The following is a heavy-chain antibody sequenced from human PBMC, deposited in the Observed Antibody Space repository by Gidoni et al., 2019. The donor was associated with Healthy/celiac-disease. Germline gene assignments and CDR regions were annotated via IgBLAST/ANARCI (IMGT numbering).Heavy chain of an antibody. Sequence: QVQLQQWGAGLLKPSETLSLTCAVYGGSFSGYYWSWIRQPPGKGLEWIGEINHRGSPNYNPSLKSRVTISVDTSKNQFSLKLSSVTAADTAVYYCARGDVDTAMVLDYWGQGTLVTVSS. D-gene: IGHD5-18*01. CDR3: ARGDVDTAMVLDY. J-gene: IGHJ4*02. V-gene: IGHV4-34*01. CDR2: INHRGSP. CDR1: GGSFSGYY.